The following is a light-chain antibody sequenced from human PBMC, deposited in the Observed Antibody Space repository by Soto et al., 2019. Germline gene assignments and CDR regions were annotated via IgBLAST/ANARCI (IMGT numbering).Light chain of an antibody. J-gene: IGLJ2*01. CDR2: LNSDGSH. V-gene: IGLV4-69*01. CDR3: QTWGTGIQV. Sequence: QSVLTQSPSASASLGASVKLTCTLSSGHSSYAIAWHQQQPERGPRYSMKLNSDGSHNKGDGIPDRFSGSSSGAERYLTISSLQSEDEADYYCQTWGTGIQVFGGGTKLTVL. CDR1: SGHSSYA.